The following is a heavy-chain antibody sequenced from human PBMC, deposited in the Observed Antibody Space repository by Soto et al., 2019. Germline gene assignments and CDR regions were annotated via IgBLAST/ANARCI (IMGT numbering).Heavy chain of an antibody. V-gene: IGHV3-74*03. J-gene: IGHJ4*02. D-gene: IGHD6-13*01. CDR2: INGDGSSI. CDR3: ARDFRHPGIAAAGTEDY. CDR1: GFPFSNYW. Sequence: EVRLVESGGDLVQPGGSLRLSCAASGFPFSNYWMHWVRQAPGKGLVWVSRINGDGSSITYADSVKGRFTISRDNAKNTLYLQMNSLRAEDAAVYYCARDFRHPGIAAAGTEDYWGQGTLVTVSS.